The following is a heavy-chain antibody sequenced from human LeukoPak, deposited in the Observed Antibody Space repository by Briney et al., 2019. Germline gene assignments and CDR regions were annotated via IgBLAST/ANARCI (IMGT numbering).Heavy chain of an antibody. CDR1: GFTFSSYA. J-gene: IGHJ6*02. D-gene: IGHD6-19*01. CDR2: ISGSGGST. Sequence: GGSLRLSCAASGFTFSSYAMSWVRQAPGKGLEWVSAISGSGGSTYYADSVKGRFTISRDNSKNTLYLQMNSLRAEDTAVYYCARSNSSGFIYYYYYGMDVWGQGTTVTVSS. V-gene: IGHV3-23*01. CDR3: ARSNSSGFIYYYYYGMDV.